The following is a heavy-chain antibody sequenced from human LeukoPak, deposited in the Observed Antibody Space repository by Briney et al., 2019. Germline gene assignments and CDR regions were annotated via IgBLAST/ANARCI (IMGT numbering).Heavy chain of an antibody. V-gene: IGHV3-48*02. CDR3: ARYDYGDYWGDYYYGMDV. J-gene: IGHJ6*02. CDR2: ISSSSSTI. CDR1: GFSFSTYE. Sequence: GGSLRLSCTTSGFSFSTYEFNWVRQAPGKGLEWVSYISSSSSTIYYADSVKGRFTISRDNAKNSLYLQMNSLRDEDTAVYYCARYDYGDYWGDYYYGMDVWGQGTTVTVSS. D-gene: IGHD4-17*01.